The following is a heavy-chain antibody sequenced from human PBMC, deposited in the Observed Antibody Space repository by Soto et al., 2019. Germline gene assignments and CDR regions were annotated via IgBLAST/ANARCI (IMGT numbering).Heavy chain of an antibody. D-gene: IGHD3-10*01. Sequence: SETLSLTCTVSRLSIGSYYWSWICEPPGKGLEWIGYIYYSGITKYSPSLKSRVTISVDTSKNQFSLKLSSVTAADTAVYYCARDSGSGSYSYNYFDPWGQVTLVT. V-gene: IGHV4-59*01. CDR3: ARDSGSGSYSYNYFDP. CDR1: RLSIGSYY. J-gene: IGHJ5*02. CDR2: IYYSGIT.